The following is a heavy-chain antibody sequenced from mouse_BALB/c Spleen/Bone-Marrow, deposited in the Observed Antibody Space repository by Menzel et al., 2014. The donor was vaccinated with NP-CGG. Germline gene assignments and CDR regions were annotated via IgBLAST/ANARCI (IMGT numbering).Heavy chain of an antibody. J-gene: IGHJ2*01. Sequence: EVQLQQSGPSLVKPSQTLSLTCSVTGDSITSGYWNWIRKFPGNKLEYMGYINYSGGTYYNPSLKSRISITRDTSKNQYYLQLNSVTTDDTATYYCVRDYYGPWGQGTTLTVSS. V-gene: IGHV3-8*02. CDR3: VRDYYGP. D-gene: IGHD1-2*01. CDR2: INYSGGT. CDR1: GDSITSGY.